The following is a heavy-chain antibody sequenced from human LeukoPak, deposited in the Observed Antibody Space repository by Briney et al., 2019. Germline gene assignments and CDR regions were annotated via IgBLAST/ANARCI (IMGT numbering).Heavy chain of an antibody. D-gene: IGHD1-7*01. CDR1: GGSISSSGYY. J-gene: IGHJ4*02. V-gene: IGHV4-39*01. CDR2: IYYSGST. Sequence: PSETLSLTCTVSGGSISSSGYYWGWIRQPPGKGLEWIGSIYYSGSTYYNPSLKSRVTISVDTSKNQFSLKLSSVTAADTAVYYCARNNWNYHYFDYWGQGTLVTVSS. CDR3: ARNNWNYHYFDY.